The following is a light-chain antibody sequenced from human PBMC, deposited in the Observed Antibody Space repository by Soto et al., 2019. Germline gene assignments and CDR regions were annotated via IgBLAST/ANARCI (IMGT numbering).Light chain of an antibody. CDR2: DAS. CDR3: QQYHTSSIT. V-gene: IGKV1-5*01. J-gene: IGKJ5*01. Sequence: DIQMTQSPATLSASVGDRVTITCRASQTISSWLAWYQQKPGKAPNLLIYDASTLERGVPSRFRGTGSGTEFTLTIDSLQPDDFATYYCQQYHTSSITFGQGTRLEIK. CDR1: QTISSW.